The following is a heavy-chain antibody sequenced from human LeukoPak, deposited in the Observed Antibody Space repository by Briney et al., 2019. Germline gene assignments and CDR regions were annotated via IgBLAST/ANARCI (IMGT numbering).Heavy chain of an antibody. CDR3: AKDLHSGYDY. J-gene: IGHJ4*02. CDR2: ISYDGSNK. D-gene: IGHD5-12*01. Sequence: GGSLRLSCAASGFTFSSYGMHWVRQAPGKGLEWVAVISYDGSNKYYADSVKGRFTISRDNSKNTLYLQMNSLRAEDTAVYYCAKDLHSGYDYWGQGTLATVSS. V-gene: IGHV3-30*18. CDR1: GFTFSSYG.